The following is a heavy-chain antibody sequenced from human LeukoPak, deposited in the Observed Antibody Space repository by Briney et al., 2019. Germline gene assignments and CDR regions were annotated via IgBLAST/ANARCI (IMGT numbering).Heavy chain of an antibody. CDR1: GYSFTSYW. Sequence: GESLKISCKGSGYSFTSYWSGWVRQMPGKGLEWMGIIYPGDSDTRYSPSFQGQVTISADKSISTAYLQWSSLKASDTAMYYCARHSSSWAAYNWFDPWGQGTLVTVSS. J-gene: IGHJ5*02. CDR2: IYPGDSDT. CDR3: ARHSSSWAAYNWFDP. D-gene: IGHD6-13*01. V-gene: IGHV5-51*01.